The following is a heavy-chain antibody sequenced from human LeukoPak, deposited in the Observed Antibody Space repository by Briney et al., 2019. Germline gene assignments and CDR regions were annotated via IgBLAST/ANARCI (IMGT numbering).Heavy chain of an antibody. CDR2: IYTSGST. CDR1: VGSISSYY. J-gene: IGHJ6*02. D-gene: IGHD3-10*01. Sequence: SETLSLTCTVSVGSISSYYWSWIRQPAGKGLEWIGLIYTSGSTNYNPSLKSRVTMSVDTSKNQFSLKLSSVTAADTAVYYCSRDPSYYYGSGSWYGMDVWGQGTTVAVSS. CDR3: SRDPSYYYGSGSWYGMDV. V-gene: IGHV4-4*07.